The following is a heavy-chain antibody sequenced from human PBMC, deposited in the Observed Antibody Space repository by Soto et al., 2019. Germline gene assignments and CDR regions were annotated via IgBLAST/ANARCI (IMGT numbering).Heavy chain of an antibody. CDR2: IWYDGSNK. CDR3: ARESDGDRQGYYYGMDV. J-gene: IGHJ6*02. Sequence: PGGSLRLSCAASGFTFSSYGMHWVRQAPGKGLEWVAVIWYDGSNKYYADSVKGRFTISRDNSKNTLYLQMNSLRAEDTAVYYCARESDGDRQGYYYGMDVWGQGTTVTVSS. D-gene: IGHD4-17*01. V-gene: IGHV3-33*01. CDR1: GFTFSSYG.